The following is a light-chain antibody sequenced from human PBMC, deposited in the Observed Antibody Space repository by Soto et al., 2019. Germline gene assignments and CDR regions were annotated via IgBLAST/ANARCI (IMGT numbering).Light chain of an antibody. CDR2: KAA. Sequence: DIQMTQSPFILSASVLDRVTITFRASQSISRWLAWYPQKPGKAPNLLIHKAATLKSGVPSRFSGSGSGTEFTLTISSLQPDDFATYYCQHYNSYSEAFGQGTKV. CDR3: QHYNSYSEA. V-gene: IGKV1-5*03. J-gene: IGKJ1*01. CDR1: QSISRW.